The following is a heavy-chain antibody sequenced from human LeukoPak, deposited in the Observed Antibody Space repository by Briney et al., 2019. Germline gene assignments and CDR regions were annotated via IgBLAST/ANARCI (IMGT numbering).Heavy chain of an antibody. CDR1: GFTFSNYN. CDR3: VRGNYFDY. V-gene: IGHV3-48*01. J-gene: IGHJ4*02. Sequence: GGSLRLSCAASGFTFSNYNMNWVRQAPGKGLEWVSYISGSSAPIYYADSVKGRFTISRDNSKNTLYLQMNSLRVEDTAVYYCVRGNYFDYWGQGTLVTVSS. CDR2: ISGSSAPI.